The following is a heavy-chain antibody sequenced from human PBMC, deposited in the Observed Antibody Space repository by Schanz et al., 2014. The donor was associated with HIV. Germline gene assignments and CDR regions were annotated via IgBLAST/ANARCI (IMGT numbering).Heavy chain of an antibody. CDR1: GFTFDDYA. CDR2: INWRSDSI. D-gene: IGHD7-27*01. CDR3: ATTGGYYYGMDV. J-gene: IGHJ6*02. Sequence: EVQLVESGGGLVQPGRSLRLSCAASGFTFDDYAMHWVRQAPGKGLEWVSGINWRSDSIGYADSVKGRFTVARDNAKNSLYLQMNSLRAEDTALYYCATTGGYYYGMDVWGQGTTVTVSS. V-gene: IGHV3-9*01.